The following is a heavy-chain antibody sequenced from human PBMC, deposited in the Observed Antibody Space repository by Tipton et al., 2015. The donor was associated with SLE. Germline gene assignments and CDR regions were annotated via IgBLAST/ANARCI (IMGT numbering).Heavy chain of an antibody. J-gene: IGHJ1*01. CDR2: IYPSGGSA. D-gene: IGHD6-19*01. CDR1: GFTFNNYW. V-gene: IGHV1-46*02. Sequence: SCAASGFTFNNYWMSWVRQAPGQGLEWMGIIYPSGGSASYAQKFQGRLTMTRDTSTTTVHMELSSLRSDDTAVYYCARRVVAGARYFQHWGQGTLVTVSS. CDR3: ARRVVAGARYFQH.